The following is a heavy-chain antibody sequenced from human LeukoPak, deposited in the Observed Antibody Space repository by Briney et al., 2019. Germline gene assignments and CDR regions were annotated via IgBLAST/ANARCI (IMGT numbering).Heavy chain of an antibody. V-gene: IGHV4-39*07. D-gene: IGHD3-10*01. J-gene: IGHJ5*02. CDR1: GGSISSSSYY. Sequence: SETLFLTCTVSGGSISSSSYYWGWIRQPPGKGLEWIGSIYYSGSTYYNPSLKSRVTISVDTSKNQFSLKLGSVTAADTAVYHCARTTMVRGVIIALEYNWFDPWGQGTLVTVSS. CDR2: IYYSGST. CDR3: ARTTMVRGVIIALEYNWFDP.